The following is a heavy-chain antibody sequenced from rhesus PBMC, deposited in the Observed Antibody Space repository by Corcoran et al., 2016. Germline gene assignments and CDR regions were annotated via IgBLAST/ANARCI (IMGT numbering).Heavy chain of an antibody. V-gene: IGHV4S14*01. CDR1: GGSISGYYY. CDR3: SSDSYSGSYYHFDY. Sequence: QVQLQESGPGLVKPSETLSLTCAVSGGSISGYYYWSWIRQPPGKGLEWIGSIYGSGGRNYLNPSLKSRVTLSVDTSKNQFSLKLSSVTAADTAVYYCSSDSYSGSYYHFDYWGQGVLVTVSS. J-gene: IGHJ4*01. CDR2: IYGSGGRN. D-gene: IGHD3-16*01.